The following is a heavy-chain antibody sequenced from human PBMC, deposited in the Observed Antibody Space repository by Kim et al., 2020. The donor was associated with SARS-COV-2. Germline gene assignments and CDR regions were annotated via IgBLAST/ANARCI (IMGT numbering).Heavy chain of an antibody. V-gene: IGHV3-23*01. Sequence: GGSLRLSCAASGFTFSSYAMSWVRQAPGKGLEWVSAISGSGGSTYYADSVKGRFTISRDNSKNTLYLQMNSLRAEDTAVYYCAKDGVVVAATSGVGVYWGQGTLVTVSS. D-gene: IGHD2-15*01. J-gene: IGHJ4*02. CDR3: AKDGVVVAATSGVGVY. CDR2: ISGSGGST. CDR1: GFTFSSYA.